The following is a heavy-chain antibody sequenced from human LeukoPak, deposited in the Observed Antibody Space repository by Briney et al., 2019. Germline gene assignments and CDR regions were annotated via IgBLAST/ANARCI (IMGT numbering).Heavy chain of an antibody. CDR3: AKEHDFWSGYSGIRFDY. V-gene: IGHV3-23*01. Sequence: GGSLRLSCAASGFTLSSYAMSWVRQAPEKGLEWVSGISGSGSSTYYADSVKGRFTISRDNSKNTMYLQMSSLRAEDTAIYYCAKEHDFWSGYSGIRFDYWGQGTLVTVSS. CDR1: GFTLSSYA. D-gene: IGHD3-3*01. J-gene: IGHJ4*02. CDR2: ISGSGSST.